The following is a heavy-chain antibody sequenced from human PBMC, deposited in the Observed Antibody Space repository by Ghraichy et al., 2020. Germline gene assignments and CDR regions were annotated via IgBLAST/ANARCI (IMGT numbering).Heavy chain of an antibody. Sequence: SENLSLTCTVSNGSINDFFWSWIRQPPGKGLEWIGYIYFRGNVNYKPSLKNRVTIFVDMSKNQFSLNVRSVTAADTAVYYCARGGGNSQFNWFDAWGQGALVTVSS. J-gene: IGHJ5*02. CDR1: NGSINDFF. CDR3: ARGGGNSQFNWFDA. CDR2: IYFRGNV. D-gene: IGHD4-23*01. V-gene: IGHV4-59*01.